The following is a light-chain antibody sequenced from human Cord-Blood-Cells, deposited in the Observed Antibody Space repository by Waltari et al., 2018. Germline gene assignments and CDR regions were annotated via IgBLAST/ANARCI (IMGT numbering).Light chain of an antibody. CDR3: QQYDNLPLT. V-gene: IGKV1-33*01. Sequence: IQMTQSPSSLSASVGDRVTITCQASQDISNYLNWYQQKPGTDPKLLIYDASNLETGVPSRFSGSGSGTDFTFTISSLQPEDIATYYCQQYDNLPLTFGGGTKVEIK. CDR2: DAS. CDR1: QDISNY. J-gene: IGKJ4*01.